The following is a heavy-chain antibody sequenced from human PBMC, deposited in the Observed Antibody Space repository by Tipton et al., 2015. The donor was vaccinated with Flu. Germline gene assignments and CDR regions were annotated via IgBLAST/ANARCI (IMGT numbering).Heavy chain of an antibody. CDR3: AKAKLITRTVVVNGPFDS. CDR2: ISGSGDST. CDR1: GFTFSSYA. D-gene: IGHD3-22*01. V-gene: IGHV3-23*01. J-gene: IGHJ4*02. Sequence: SLRLSCAASGFTFSSYAMSWVRQAPGKGLEWVSAISGSGDSTYYADSVKGRFTISRDNSKNTLFLQMNSLRAEDTAIYYCAKAKLITRTVVVNGPFDSWGQGTLVTVSS.